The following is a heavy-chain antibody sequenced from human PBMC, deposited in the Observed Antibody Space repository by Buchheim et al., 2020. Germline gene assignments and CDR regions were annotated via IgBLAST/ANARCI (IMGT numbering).Heavy chain of an antibody. J-gene: IGHJ4*02. V-gene: IGHV3-30*18. D-gene: IGHD3-22*01. CDR2: ISYDGSNK. CDR3: AKGDYYDSSGYLDY. CDR1: GFTFSSYG. Sequence: QVQLVESGGGVVQPGRSLRLSCAASGFTFSSYGMHWVRQAPGKGLEWVAVISYDGSNKYYADSAKGRFTISRDNSKNTLYLQMNSLRAEDTAVYYCAKGDYYDSSGYLDYWGQGTL.